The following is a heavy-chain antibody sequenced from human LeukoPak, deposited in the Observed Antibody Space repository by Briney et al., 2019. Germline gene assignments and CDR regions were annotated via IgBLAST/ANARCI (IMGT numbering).Heavy chain of an antibody. J-gene: IGHJ6*02. CDR3: ARDGSTYYDFWSGYYYYYGMDV. V-gene: IGHV1-2*06. D-gene: IGHD3-3*01. CDR2: INPNSGGT. CDR1: GYTFTGCY. Sequence: ASVKVSCKASGYTFTGCYMHWVRQAPGQGLEWMGRINPNSGGTNYAQKFQGRVTMTRDTSISTAYMELSRLRSDDTAVYYCARDGSTYYDFWSGYYYYYGMDVWGQGTTVTVSS.